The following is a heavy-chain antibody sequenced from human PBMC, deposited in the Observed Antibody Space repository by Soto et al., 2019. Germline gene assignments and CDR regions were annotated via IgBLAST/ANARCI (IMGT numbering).Heavy chain of an antibody. CDR1: GGTFNTYT. D-gene: IGHD1-26*01. V-gene: IGHV1-69*01. CDR2: IMPLYAKP. CDR3: ASLNNWSSGDGRIDV. J-gene: IGHJ6*02. Sequence: QVQLVQSGAEVKKPGSSVKVSCKASGGTFNTYTISWVRQVPGQGLEWMGGIMPLYAKPTYAQPFLGRLTIAADEHTSTVYMELSSLRSEDTALYDCASLNNWSSGDGRIDVWGRVTAVSDAS.